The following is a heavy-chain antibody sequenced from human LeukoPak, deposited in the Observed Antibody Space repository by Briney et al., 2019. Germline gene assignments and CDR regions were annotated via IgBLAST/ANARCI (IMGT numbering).Heavy chain of an antibody. V-gene: IGHV1-8*01. Sequence: GASVKVSCKASGYTFTSYDINWVRQATGRGLEWMGWMNPNSGNTGYAQKFQGRVTMTRNTSISTAYMELSSLRSEDTAVYYCARGRYYDSSGYPSYYFDYWGQGTLVTVSS. CDR2: MNPNSGNT. D-gene: IGHD3-22*01. J-gene: IGHJ4*02. CDR3: ARGRYYDSSGYPSYYFDY. CDR1: GYTFTSYD.